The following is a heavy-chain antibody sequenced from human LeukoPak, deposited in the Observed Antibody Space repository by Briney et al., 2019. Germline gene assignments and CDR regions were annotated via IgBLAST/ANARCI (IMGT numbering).Heavy chain of an antibody. CDR2: INPNSGGT. CDR1: GYTFTGYY. CDR3: ARDPHYDSSGTGD. D-gene: IGHD3-22*01. J-gene: IGHJ4*02. Sequence: ASVKVSCKASGYTFTGYYMHWVRQAPGQGLEWMGRINPNSGGTNYAQKFQGRVTMTRDTSISTAYMEPSRLRSDDTAVYYCARDPHYDSSGTGDWGQGTLVTVSS. V-gene: IGHV1-2*06.